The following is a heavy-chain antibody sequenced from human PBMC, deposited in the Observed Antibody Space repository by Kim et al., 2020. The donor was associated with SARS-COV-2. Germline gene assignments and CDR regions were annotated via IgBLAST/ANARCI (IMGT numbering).Heavy chain of an antibody. V-gene: IGHV3-49*03. J-gene: IGHJ4*02. CDR3: TSGPYYYDSAAYYHDY. CDR1: GLNFGDYA. CDR2: IRSKRYGETT. Sequence: GGSLRLSCTTSGLNFGDYAMSWFRQAPGKGLEWVAFIRSKRYGETTEYAASVKGRFTISRDDSKRIAYLQMNGLKTEDTAVYYCTSGPYYYDSAAYYHDYWGQRTLVTVSS. D-gene: IGHD3-22*01.